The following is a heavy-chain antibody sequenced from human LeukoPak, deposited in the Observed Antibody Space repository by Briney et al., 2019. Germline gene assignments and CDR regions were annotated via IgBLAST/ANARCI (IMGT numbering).Heavy chain of an antibody. V-gene: IGHV4-59*01. CDR3: AREIVVVPAAIRWFDP. CDR2: IYYSGST. D-gene: IGHD2-2*01. Sequence: SETLSLTCTGSGGSISSYYWSWIRQPPGKGLEWIGYIYYSGSTNYNPSLKSRVTISVDTSKDQFSLKLSSVTAADTAVYYCAREIVVVPAAIRWFDPWGQGTLVTVSS. CDR1: GGSISSYY. J-gene: IGHJ5*02.